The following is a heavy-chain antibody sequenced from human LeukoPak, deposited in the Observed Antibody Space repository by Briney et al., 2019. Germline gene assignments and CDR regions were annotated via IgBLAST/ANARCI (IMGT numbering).Heavy chain of an antibody. D-gene: IGHD2-15*01. Sequence: GESLKISCKGSGYSFTNYWIGWVRQMPGKGLEWMGIIYPGDSDTRYSPSFQGQVTISADKSISTAYLQWSSLKASDTAMYYCARQHCSGGSCYSAPFDYWGQGTLVTVSS. CDR3: ARQHCSGGSCYSAPFDY. V-gene: IGHV5-51*01. CDR1: GYSFTNYW. CDR2: IYPGDSDT. J-gene: IGHJ4*02.